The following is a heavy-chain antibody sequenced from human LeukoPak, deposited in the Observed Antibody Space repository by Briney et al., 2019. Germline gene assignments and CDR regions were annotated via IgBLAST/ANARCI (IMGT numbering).Heavy chain of an antibody. CDR1: GVSFSSVTDY. Sequence: PSETLSLTCTVSGVSFSSVTDYWAWIRQPPGKGLEWIASGDYSGGKYYNPSLESRVAISTDMSKSQISLKLTSVTGADTAVYYCAGERGEEYSSGWYKTNFFDNWGQGIRVTVSS. D-gene: IGHD6-19*01. CDR2: GDYSGGK. CDR3: AGERGEEYSSGWYKTNFFDN. J-gene: IGHJ4*02. V-gene: IGHV4-39*07.